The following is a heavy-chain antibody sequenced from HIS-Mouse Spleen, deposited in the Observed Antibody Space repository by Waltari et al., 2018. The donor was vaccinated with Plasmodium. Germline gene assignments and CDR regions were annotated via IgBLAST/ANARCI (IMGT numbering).Heavy chain of an antibody. D-gene: IGHD6-13*01. J-gene: IGHJ4*02. CDR2: ISYDGSNK. V-gene: IGHV3-30*18. Sequence: QVQLVESGGGVVQTGRSLRLSCAASGFSFSSSGMHWVRQAPGKGLEWVAVISYDGSNKYYADSVKGRFTISRDNSKNTLYLQMNSLRAEDTAVYYCAKDRRSSSWYVDYWGQGTLVTVSS. CDR1: GFSFSSSG. CDR3: AKDRRSSSWYVDY.